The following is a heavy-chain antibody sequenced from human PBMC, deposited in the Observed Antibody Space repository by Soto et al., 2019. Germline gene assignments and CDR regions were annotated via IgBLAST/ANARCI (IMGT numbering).Heavy chain of an antibody. CDR3: GRAGNGEGYY. V-gene: IGHV3-74*01. D-gene: IGHD2-8*01. J-gene: IGHJ4*02. Sequence: GGSLRLSCAASGFTFSNYPMYWVRQTPGKGLVWVSRISSDGRSTIYADSVKGRFTISRDNARNTLYLQMNTLRAEDTAVYYCGRAGNGEGYYWGQGILVTVSS. CDR2: ISSDGRST. CDR1: GFTFSNYP.